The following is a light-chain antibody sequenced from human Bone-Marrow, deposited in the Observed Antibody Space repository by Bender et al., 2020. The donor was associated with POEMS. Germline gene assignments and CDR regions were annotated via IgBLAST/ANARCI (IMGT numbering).Light chain of an antibody. V-gene: IGLV1-44*01. J-gene: IGLJ3*02. CDR2: SSH. CDR1: SSNIGAHA. CDR3: VVWDDSLNGWV. Sequence: QSVLTQPPSASGTPGQRVTISCSGGSSNIGAHAVNWYQHLPGTAPKLLICSSHRRPSEVPDRFSGSRSGTSASRAISGLQSEDEADYYCVVWDDSLNGWVFGGGTKLTVL.